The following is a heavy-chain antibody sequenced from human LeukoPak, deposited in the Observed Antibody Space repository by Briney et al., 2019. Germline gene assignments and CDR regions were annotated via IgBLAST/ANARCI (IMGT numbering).Heavy chain of an antibody. CDR1: GFTFSSYG. J-gene: IGHJ4*02. CDR3: AKGLRAVAATFEY. Sequence: GGSLRLSCAASGFTFSSYGMHWVRQAPGKGLEWVAVISYDGSNKYYADSVKGRFTISRDNSKNTLYLQMNSLRAEDTAVYYCAKGLRAVAATFEYWGQGTLVTVSS. V-gene: IGHV3-30*18. CDR2: ISYDGSNK. D-gene: IGHD6-19*01.